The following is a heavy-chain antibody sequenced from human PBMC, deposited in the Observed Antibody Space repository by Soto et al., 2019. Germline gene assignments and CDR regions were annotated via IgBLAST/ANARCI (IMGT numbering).Heavy chain of an antibody. CDR1: GGSISSSSYY. CDR3: ARGDSIYYDSSGYLDY. D-gene: IGHD3-22*01. V-gene: IGHV4-39*01. CDR2: IYYSGST. J-gene: IGHJ4*02. Sequence: QLQLQESGPGLVKPSETLSLTCTVSGGSISSSSYYWGWIRQPPGKGLEWIGSIYYSGSTYYNPSLKRRVTISVDTSKNQFSLKLSSVTAADTAVYYCARGDSIYYDSSGYLDYWGQGTLVTVSS.